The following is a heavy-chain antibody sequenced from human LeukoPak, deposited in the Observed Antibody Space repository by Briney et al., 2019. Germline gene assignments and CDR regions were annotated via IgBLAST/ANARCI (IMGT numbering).Heavy chain of an antibody. Sequence: PSEALSLTCAVYGGSFSGYYWSWIRQPPGKGLEWIGEINHSGSTNYNPSLKSRVTISVDTSKNQFSLKLSSVTAADTAVYYCVRQGYDFWSGYPNWFDPWGQGTLVTVSS. CDR3: VRQGYDFWSGYPNWFDP. CDR1: GGSFSGYY. J-gene: IGHJ5*02. D-gene: IGHD3-3*01. V-gene: IGHV4-34*01. CDR2: INHSGST.